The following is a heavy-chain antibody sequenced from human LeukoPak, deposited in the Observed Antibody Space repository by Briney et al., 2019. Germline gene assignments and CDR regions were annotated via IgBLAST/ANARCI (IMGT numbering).Heavy chain of an antibody. CDR1: GGSISSYY. J-gene: IGHJ5*02. CDR2: IYYSGST. Sequence: SETLSLTRTVSGGSISSYYWSWIRQPPGKGLEWIGCIYYSGSTNYNPSLKSRVTISVDTSKNQFSLKLSSVTAADTAVYYCAREYCSSTSCYVHWFDPWGQGTLVTVSS. D-gene: IGHD2-2*01. CDR3: AREYCSSTSCYVHWFDP. V-gene: IGHV4-59*01.